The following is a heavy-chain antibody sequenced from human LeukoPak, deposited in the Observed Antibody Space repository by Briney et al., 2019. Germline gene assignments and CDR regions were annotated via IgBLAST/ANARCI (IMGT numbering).Heavy chain of an antibody. CDR2: IYTSGGT. J-gene: IGHJ4*02. V-gene: IGHV4-4*07. CDR1: GGSISSYY. D-gene: IGHD3-10*01. CDR3: ARERKRCYYGSGSYQWAPYFDY. Sequence: SETLSLTCTVSGGSISSYYWSWIRQPAGKGLEWIGRIYTSGGTNYNPSLKSRVTMSVDTSKNQFSLKLSSVTAADTAVYYCARERKRCYYGSGSYQWAPYFDYWGQGTLVTVSS.